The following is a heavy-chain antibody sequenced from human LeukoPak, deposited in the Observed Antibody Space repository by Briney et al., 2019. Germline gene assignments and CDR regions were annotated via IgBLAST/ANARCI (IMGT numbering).Heavy chain of an antibody. Sequence: PSETLSLTCTVSGCSISGYHWSWIRQPPGKGLEWIGYIYYSGSTNYHPSLKSRVTMSLDTSKSQFSLTLSSVTAADTAIYFCARQAGCSSSQHIDNWGQGTLVTVSS. CDR1: GCSISGYH. V-gene: IGHV4-59*08. D-gene: IGHD2-15*01. CDR3: ARQAGCSSSQHIDN. J-gene: IGHJ4*02. CDR2: IYYSGST.